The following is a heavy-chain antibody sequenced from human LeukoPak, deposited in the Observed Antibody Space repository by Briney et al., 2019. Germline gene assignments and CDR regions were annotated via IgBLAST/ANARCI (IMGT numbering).Heavy chain of an antibody. CDR3: ARGSVFGVVIITH. D-gene: IGHD3-3*01. J-gene: IGHJ4*02. CDR1: GGTFSSYT. Sequence: SVKVSCRASGGTFSSYTISWVRQAPGQGLEWMGRIIPILGIANYAQKFQGRVTITADKSTSTAYMELSSLRSEDTAVYYCARGSVFGVVIITHWGQGTLVTVSS. V-gene: IGHV1-69*02. CDR2: IIPILGIA.